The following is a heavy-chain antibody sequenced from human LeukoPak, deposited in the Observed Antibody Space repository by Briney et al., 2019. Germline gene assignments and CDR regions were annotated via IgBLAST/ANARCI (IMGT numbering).Heavy chain of an antibody. V-gene: IGHV4-34*01. D-gene: IGHD2-2*01. J-gene: IGHJ6*03. CDR2: VNHSGST. CDR1: GGSFSGYY. CDR3: ARGRAVPAAMRSYYYYMDV. Sequence: ETLSLTCAVYGGSFSGYYWSWIRQPPGKGLEWIGEVNHSGSTNYNPSLKSRVTISVDTSKNQFSLKLSSVTAADTAVYYCARGRAVPAAMRSYYYYMDVWGKGTTVTVSS.